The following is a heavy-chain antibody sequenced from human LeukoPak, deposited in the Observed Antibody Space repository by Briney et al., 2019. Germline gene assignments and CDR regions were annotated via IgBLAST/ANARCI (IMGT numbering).Heavy chain of an antibody. J-gene: IGHJ6*03. Sequence: ASVKVSCKASGYTFTSYGISWVRQAPGQGLEWMGWISAYNGNTNYAQKLQGRVTMTTDTSTSTAYMELRSLRSDDTAVYYCARVRGYYYGSGSYLGHYYYMDVWGKGTTVTVS. CDR3: ARVRGYYYGSGSYLGHYYYMDV. CDR1: GYTFTSYG. D-gene: IGHD3-10*01. CDR2: ISAYNGNT. V-gene: IGHV1-18*01.